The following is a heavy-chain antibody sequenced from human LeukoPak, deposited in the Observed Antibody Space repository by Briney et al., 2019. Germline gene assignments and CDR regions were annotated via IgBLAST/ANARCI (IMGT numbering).Heavy chain of an antibody. CDR1: GFTFSSYE. J-gene: IGHJ5*02. D-gene: IGHD2-15*01. CDR2: ISSSGSAI. V-gene: IGHV3-48*03. CDR3: ARESYCSGGSCYSEGWFDP. Sequence: GGSLRLSCAASGFTFSSYEVNWVRQAPGKGLEWVSYISSSGSAIYYADSVKGRFTISRDNAKNSLYLQMNSLRADDTAVYYCARESYCSGGSCYSEGWFDPWGQGTLVTVSS.